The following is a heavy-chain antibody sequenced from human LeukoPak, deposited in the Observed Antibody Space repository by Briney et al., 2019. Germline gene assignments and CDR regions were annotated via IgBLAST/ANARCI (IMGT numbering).Heavy chain of an antibody. Sequence: SETLSLTCAVYGGSFSGYYWSWIRQPPGKGLEWIGEINHSGSTNYNPSLKSRVTISVDTSKNQFSLKLSSVTAADTAVYYCARTIAVAGGDYWGQGTLVTVSS. CDR2: INHSGST. J-gene: IGHJ4*02. CDR1: GGSFSGYY. V-gene: IGHV4-34*01. D-gene: IGHD6-19*01. CDR3: ARTIAVAGGDY.